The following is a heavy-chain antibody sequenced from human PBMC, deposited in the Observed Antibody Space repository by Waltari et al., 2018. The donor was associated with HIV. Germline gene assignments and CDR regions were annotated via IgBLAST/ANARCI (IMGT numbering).Heavy chain of an antibody. CDR3: TTLWYSYDSTDY. CDR2: IKSGAEGGTT. J-gene: IGHJ4*02. CDR1: GITFRNAW. V-gene: IGHV3-15*01. Sequence: EVQLVESGGGLVKPGGSLRLSCAASGITFRNAWMSGVRQAPGKGLEGVGRIKSGAEGGTTDYAAAVKGRFTISRDDSKHTLYLQMDSLKTEDTAVYYCTTLWYSYDSTDYWGQGTLVTVSS. D-gene: IGHD3-22*01.